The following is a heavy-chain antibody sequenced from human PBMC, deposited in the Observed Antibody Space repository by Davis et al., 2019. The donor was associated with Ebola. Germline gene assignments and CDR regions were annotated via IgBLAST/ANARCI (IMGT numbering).Heavy chain of an antibody. CDR1: GGTPTNYA. CDR2: IDPNSGGT. D-gene: IGHD3-3*01. V-gene: IGHV1-2*02. CDR3: ARDNALFGVVSVYGMDV. J-gene: IGHJ6*02. Sequence: ASVKVSCKASGGTPTNYAISWVRQAPEQGLEWMGWIDPNSGGTNYEQKFQGRVTMTRDTSINTAYMELTRLKSDDTAVYYCARDNALFGVVSVYGMDVWGQGTTVTVSS.